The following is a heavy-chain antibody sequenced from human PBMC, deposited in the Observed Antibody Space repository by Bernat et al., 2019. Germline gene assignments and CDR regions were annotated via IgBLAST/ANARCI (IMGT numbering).Heavy chain of an antibody. CDR1: GFTFSSYW. D-gene: IGHD3-22*01. J-gene: IGHJ4*02. V-gene: IGHV3-74*01. CDR3: ARGGSYYDGSGYYSTPDY. Sequence: EVHLVESGGGLVQPGGSLRLSCAASGFTFSSYWMHWVRQAPGKGLVWVSRINSDGSSTSYADSVKGRFTISRDNAKNTLYLQMNSLRAEDTAVYYCARGGSYYDGSGYYSTPDYWGQGTLVTVSS. CDR2: INSDGSST.